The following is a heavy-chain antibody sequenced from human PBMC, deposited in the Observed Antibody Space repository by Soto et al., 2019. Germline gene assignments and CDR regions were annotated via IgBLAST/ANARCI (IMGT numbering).Heavy chain of an antibody. V-gene: IGHV4-59*01. CDR1: GGSGGSIRCYD. CDR2: IYYTGTT. D-gene: IGHD2-8*02. J-gene: IGHJ4*02. Sequence: SETLALTCTVSGGSGGSIRCYDWSWIRQPPGKGLEWIGYIYYTGTTNYNPSLKSRVTISVDTSKKQFSLKLSSVTAADTAVYYCARIHDYRHYRYWYYFDYRGRGTRVTVSS. CDR3: ARIHDYRHYRYWYYFDY.